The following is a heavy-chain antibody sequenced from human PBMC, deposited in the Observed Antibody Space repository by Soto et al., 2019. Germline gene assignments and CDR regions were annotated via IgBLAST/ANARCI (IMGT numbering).Heavy chain of an antibody. V-gene: IGHV3-33*01. D-gene: IGHD3-10*01. CDR2: IWYDGSIK. J-gene: IGHJ6*02. Sequence: QVQLVESGGGVVQPGRSLKLSCAASGFSLSTSGMHWVRQAPGKGLEWLAVIWYDGSIKNYADSVKGRFTISRDNSKDTVDLQMNSLTAEDMAVYFCVRGVGNYYHGMDVWGQGTTVTVSS. CDR1: GFSLSTSG. CDR3: VRGVGNYYHGMDV.